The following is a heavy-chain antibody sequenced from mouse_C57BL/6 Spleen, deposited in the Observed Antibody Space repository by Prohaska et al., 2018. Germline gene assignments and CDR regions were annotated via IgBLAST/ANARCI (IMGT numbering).Heavy chain of an antibody. Sequence: EVKLEESGGGLVQPGGSMKLSCVASGFTFSNYWMNWVRQSPEKGLVWVCQIRLKSDNYATHYAESVKGRFTISRDDSKSSVYLQMNNLRAEDTGIYYCTADPNAYWGQGTLVTVSA. CDR3: TADPNAY. CDR2: IRLKSDNYAT. J-gene: IGHJ3*01. V-gene: IGHV6-3*01. CDR1: GFTFSNYW.